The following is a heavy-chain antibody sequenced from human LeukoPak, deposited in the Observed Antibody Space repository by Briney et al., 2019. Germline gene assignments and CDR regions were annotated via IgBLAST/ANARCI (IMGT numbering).Heavy chain of an antibody. V-gene: IGHV3-7*03. CDR2: INEDGYEK. CDR3: AKLPQAYSSSWSFDY. CDR1: GFPLTTYW. Sequence: PGGSLRLSCAATGFPLTTYWMSWVRQAPGKGLEWVANINEDGYEKYYVGSVKGRFTISRDNAKNSLYLHMSGLRVEDTAVYYCAKLPQAYSSSWSFDYWGQGTLVTVSS. J-gene: IGHJ4*02. D-gene: IGHD6-13*01.